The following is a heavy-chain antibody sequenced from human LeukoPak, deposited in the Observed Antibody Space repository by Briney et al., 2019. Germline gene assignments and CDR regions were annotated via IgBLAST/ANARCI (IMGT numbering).Heavy chain of an antibody. Sequence: GGSLRLPCAASGFTFSDYYMSWIRQAPGKGLEWVSYISSSGSTIYYADSVKGRFTISRDNAKNSLYLQMNSLRAEDTAVYYCARDGAYSSSWGVFDYWGQGTLVTVSS. CDR3: ARDGAYSSSWGVFDY. CDR2: ISSSGSTI. V-gene: IGHV3-11*04. D-gene: IGHD6-13*01. J-gene: IGHJ4*02. CDR1: GFTFSDYY.